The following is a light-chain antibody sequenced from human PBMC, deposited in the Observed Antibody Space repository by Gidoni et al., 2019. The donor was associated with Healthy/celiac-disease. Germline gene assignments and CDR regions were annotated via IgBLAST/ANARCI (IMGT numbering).Light chain of an antibody. V-gene: IGLV3-25*02. CDR1: ALPKQY. J-gene: IGLJ3*02. CDR2: KDI. Sequence: SDELTQPPSVSVSPGQPGTITCSGDALPKQYAYWYHQKPGQDSVLVIYKDIERPSGIPARFSGSSSGTTVTLTISGVQAEDEDDYYCQSADSSGTYRNWVFGGGTTLTVV. CDR3: QSADSSGTYRNWV.